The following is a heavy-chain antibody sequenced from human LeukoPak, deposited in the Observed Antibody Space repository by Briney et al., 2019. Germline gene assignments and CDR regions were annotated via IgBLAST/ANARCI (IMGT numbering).Heavy chain of an antibody. V-gene: IGHV5-51*01. CDR1: GYTFTSNW. D-gene: IGHD4-17*01. Sequence: GESLKISCKGYGYTFTSNWIGWVRQMPGKGPEWMGIIYPRDSDTVYSPSFQGQVIMSVDKSISTAYLQWSSLKASDTAIYFCARRDYGGHAAYFDYWGQGTLVTVSS. J-gene: IGHJ4*02. CDR2: IYPRDSDT. CDR3: ARRDYGGHAAYFDY.